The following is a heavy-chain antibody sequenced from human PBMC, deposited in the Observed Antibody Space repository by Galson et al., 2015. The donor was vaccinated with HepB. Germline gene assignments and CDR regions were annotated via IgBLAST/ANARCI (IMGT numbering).Heavy chain of an antibody. CDR2: IWYDGSNK. CDR3: ARGGQLLPGKIDY. Sequence: SLRLSCAASGFTFSSYGMHWVRQAPGKGLEWVAVIWYDGSNKYYADSVKGRFTISRDNSKNTLYLQMNSLRAEDTAVYYCARGGQLLPGKIDYWGQGTLVTVSS. D-gene: IGHD3-22*01. J-gene: IGHJ4*02. V-gene: IGHV3-33*01. CDR1: GFTFSSYG.